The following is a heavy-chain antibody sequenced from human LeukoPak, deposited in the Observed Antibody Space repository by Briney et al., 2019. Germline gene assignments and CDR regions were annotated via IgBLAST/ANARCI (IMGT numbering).Heavy chain of an antibody. Sequence: GGSLRLSCAASGFTFSDYWMSWVRQAPGQGLEWVAKINQDGREQHFVDSVKGRFTISRDNAKNSLFLQMDSLRAEDTAVYYCTGGALDYWGQGALVTVSS. CDR1: GFTFSDYW. J-gene: IGHJ4*02. V-gene: IGHV3-7*04. CDR3: TGGALDY. CDR2: INQDGREQ.